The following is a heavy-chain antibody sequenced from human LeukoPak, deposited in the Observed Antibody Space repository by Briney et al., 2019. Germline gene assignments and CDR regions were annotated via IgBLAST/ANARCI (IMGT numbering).Heavy chain of an antibody. CDR2: INHSGST. CDR1: GGSFSGYY. D-gene: IGHD5-12*01. CDR3: ARGPDIVATMEGDYYYYGMDV. V-gene: IGHV4-34*01. Sequence: SETLSLTCAVYGGSFSGYYWSWIRQPPGKGLEWIGEINHSGSTNYNPSLKSRVTISVDTSKNQFSLKLSPVTAADTAVYYCARGPDIVATMEGDYYYYGMDVWGQGTTVTVSS. J-gene: IGHJ6*02.